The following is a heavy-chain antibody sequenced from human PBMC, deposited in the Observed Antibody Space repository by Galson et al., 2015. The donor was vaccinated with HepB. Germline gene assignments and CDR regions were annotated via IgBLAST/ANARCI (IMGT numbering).Heavy chain of an antibody. V-gene: IGHV1-24*01. CDR1: GYKFGDLS. D-gene: IGHD3-10*01. Sequence: SVKVSCKVSGYKFGDLSIHWVRQAPGKGLEWMGGFDLEVGDTFYGQSFQGRVTMIGDTSTDTAYMGLSSLTYEDTAVYFCGARRFGKLYFDYWGQGTQATVSS. CDR3: GARRFGKLYFDY. CDR2: FDLEVGDT. J-gene: IGHJ4*02.